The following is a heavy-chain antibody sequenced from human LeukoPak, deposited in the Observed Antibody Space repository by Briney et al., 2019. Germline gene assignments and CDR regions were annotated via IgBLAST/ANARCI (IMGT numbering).Heavy chain of an antibody. CDR1: GGSINNSNDY. D-gene: IGHD2-2*01. J-gene: IGHJ6*03. Sequence: SETLSLTCTVSGGSINNSNDYWDWIRQPPGKGLEWIGYIYYSGSTNYNPSLKSRVTISVDTSKNQFSLKLSSVTAADTAVYYCARLGYCSSTSWLPGDCYYYYMDVWGKGTTVTVSS. CDR2: IYYSGST. CDR3: ARLGYCSSTSWLPGDCYYYYMDV. V-gene: IGHV4-61*05.